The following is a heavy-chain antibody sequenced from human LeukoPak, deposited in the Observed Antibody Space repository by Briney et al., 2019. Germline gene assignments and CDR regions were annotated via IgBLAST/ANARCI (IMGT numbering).Heavy chain of an antibody. V-gene: IGHV3-66*01. CDR2: TYSGGST. D-gene: IGHD6-13*01. Sequence: GGSLRLSCAASGFTFSSYVVSWVRQAPGKGLEWVSVTYSGGSTYYADSVKGRFTISRDNSKNTLYLQMNSLRAEDTAVYYCARDEAAAGTDGMDVWGQGTTVTVSS. J-gene: IGHJ6*02. CDR3: ARDEAAAGTDGMDV. CDR1: GFTFSSYV.